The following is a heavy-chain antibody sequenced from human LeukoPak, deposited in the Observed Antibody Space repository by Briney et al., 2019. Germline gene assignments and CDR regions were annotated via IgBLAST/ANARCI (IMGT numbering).Heavy chain of an antibody. V-gene: IGHV3-20*04. CDR2: INWNGGST. J-gene: IGHJ4*02. Sequence: PGGSLRLSCAASGFTFDVYGMSWVRQAPGKGLEWVSGINWNGGSTGYADSVKGRFTISRDNAKNSLYLQMNSLRAEDTALYYCASATGEQWLELFDYWGQGTLVTVSS. D-gene: IGHD6-19*01. CDR1: GFTFDVYG. CDR3: ASATGEQWLELFDY.